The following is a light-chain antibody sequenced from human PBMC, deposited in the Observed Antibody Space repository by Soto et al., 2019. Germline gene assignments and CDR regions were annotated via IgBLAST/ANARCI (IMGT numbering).Light chain of an antibody. CDR3: LVWYGGVWV. CDR1: TGAVTSGYY. CDR2: STS. Sequence: QTVVTQEPSLTVSPGGTVTLTCASSTGAVTSGYYPNWFQQKPGQPPRALIYSTSNKPSWTPARFSGSLLGGKAALTLSGVQPEDEADYYCLVWYGGVWVFGGGTQLTVL. J-gene: IGLJ3*02. V-gene: IGLV7-43*01.